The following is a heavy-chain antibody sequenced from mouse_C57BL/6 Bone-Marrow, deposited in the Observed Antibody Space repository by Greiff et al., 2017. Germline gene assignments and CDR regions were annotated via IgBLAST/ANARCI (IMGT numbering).Heavy chain of an antibody. CDR3: TRWLLLDY. CDR1: GFNIKDDY. D-gene: IGHD2-3*01. V-gene: IGHV14-4*01. J-gene: IGHJ2*01. CDR2: IDPENGDT. Sequence: DVQLQESGAELVRPGASVKLSCTASGFNIKDDYMHWVKQRPEQGLEWIGWIDPENGDTEYASKFQGKATITADTSSNTAYLQLSSLTSEYTAVYYCTRWLLLDYWGQGTTLTVSS.